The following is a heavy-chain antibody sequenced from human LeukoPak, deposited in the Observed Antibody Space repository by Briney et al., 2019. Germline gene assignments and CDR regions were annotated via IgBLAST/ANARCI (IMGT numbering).Heavy chain of an antibody. J-gene: IGHJ4*02. CDR1: GFIFSSHG. CDR2: ISPSGDIT. Sequence: PGGSLRLSCAASGFIFSSHGMNWVRQAPGKGLEWVSGISPSGDITYYADSVKGRFTISRDNSKNTVYLQMNSLRAEDTAVYYCARDPIGDWSFVYWGQGTLVTVSS. CDR3: ARDPIGDWSFVY. V-gene: IGHV3-23*01. D-gene: IGHD2-21*02.